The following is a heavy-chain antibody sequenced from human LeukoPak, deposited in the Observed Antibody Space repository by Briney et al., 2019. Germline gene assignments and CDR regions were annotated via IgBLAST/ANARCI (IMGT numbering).Heavy chain of an antibody. CDR1: GFTFSSYS. D-gene: IGHD5-18*01. Sequence: GGSLRLSCAASGFTFSSYSMNWVRQAPGEGLEWVSSISSSSSYIYYADSVKGRFTISRDNAKNSLYLQMNSLRAEDTAVYYCAREGGGYSYTPEFDYWGQGTLVTVSS. V-gene: IGHV3-21*01. J-gene: IGHJ4*02. CDR2: ISSSSSYI. CDR3: AREGGGYSYTPEFDY.